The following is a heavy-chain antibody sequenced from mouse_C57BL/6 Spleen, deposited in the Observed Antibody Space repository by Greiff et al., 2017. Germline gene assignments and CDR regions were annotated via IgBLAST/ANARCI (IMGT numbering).Heavy chain of an antibody. CDR1: GFTFSDAW. CDR2: IRNKANNHAT. D-gene: IGHD2-2*01. CDR3: TTMVTTGYYAMDY. Sequence: EVQLQQSGGGLVQPGGSMKLSCAASGFTFSDAWMDWVRQSPEKGLEWVAEIRNKANNHATYYAESVKGRFTISRDDSKSSVYLQMNSLRAEDTGIYYCTTMVTTGYYAMDYWGQGTSVTVSS. J-gene: IGHJ4*01. V-gene: IGHV6-6*01.